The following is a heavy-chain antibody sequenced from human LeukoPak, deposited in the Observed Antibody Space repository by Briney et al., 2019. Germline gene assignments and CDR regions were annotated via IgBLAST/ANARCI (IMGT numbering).Heavy chain of an antibody. CDR1: GGSISSGGYY. D-gene: IGHD3-10*01. CDR3: AREGSGRPN. V-gene: IGHV4-61*08. Sequence: SETLSLTCTVSGGSISSGGYYWSWIRQHPGKGLEWIGYIYYSGSTNHNPSLKSRVTISVDTSKNQFSLKLSSVTAADTAVYYCAREGSGRPNWGQGTLVTVSS. J-gene: IGHJ4*02. CDR2: IYYSGST.